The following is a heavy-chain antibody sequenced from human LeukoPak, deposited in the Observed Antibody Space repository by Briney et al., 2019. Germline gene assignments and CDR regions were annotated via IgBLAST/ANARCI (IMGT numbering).Heavy chain of an antibody. CDR1: GFTFSSYS. J-gene: IGHJ6*03. CDR2: ISSSSSTI. D-gene: IGHD6-13*01. CDR3: ARDPSSWYYYYMDV. V-gene: IGHV3-48*01. Sequence: GGSLRLSCAASGFTFSSYSMNWVRQAPGKGLEWVSYISSSSSTIYYADSVKGRFTISRDNAKNSLYLQMNSLRAEDMAVYYCARDPSSWYYYYMDVWGKGTTVTVSS.